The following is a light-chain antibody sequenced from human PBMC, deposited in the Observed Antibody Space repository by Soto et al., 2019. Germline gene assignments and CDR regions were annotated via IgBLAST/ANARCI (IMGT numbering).Light chain of an antibody. CDR3: MQALQTAWT. CDR2: LGS. CDR1: QSLLHSNGYNY. V-gene: IGKV2-28*01. Sequence: DIVMTQSPLSLPVTPGEPASISCRSSQSLLHSNGYNYLDWYLQKPGQSPQLLIYLGSNRASGVSDRFSGSGSGTDVTLKISRVEAEDVGVYYCMQALQTAWTFGQGTKVEIK. J-gene: IGKJ1*01.